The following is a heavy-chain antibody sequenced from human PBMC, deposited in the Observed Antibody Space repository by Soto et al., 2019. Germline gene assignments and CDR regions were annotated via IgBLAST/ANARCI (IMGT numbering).Heavy chain of an antibody. J-gene: IGHJ4*02. CDR2: IYYSGST. Sequence: QVQLQESGPGLVKPSQTLSLTCPVSGASISSGGYYWSWIRQHPGKGLEGIGYIYYSGSTYNNPSLKSRVTISVDTSKNQFSLKLSSVTAADTAVYYCARVWAMTTVVSSGYSFDYWGQGTLVTVSS. CDR1: GASISSGGYY. V-gene: IGHV4-31*03. CDR3: ARVWAMTTVVSSGYSFDY. D-gene: IGHD4-17*01.